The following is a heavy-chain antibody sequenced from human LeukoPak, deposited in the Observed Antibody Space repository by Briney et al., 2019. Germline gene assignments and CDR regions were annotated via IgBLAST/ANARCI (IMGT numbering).Heavy chain of an antibody. CDR3: AKAFGELSYYYYMDV. CDR1: GFTFSSYG. Sequence: GGSLRLSCAASGFTFSSYGMHWVRQAPGKGLEWVAFIRYDGSNKYYADSVKGRFTISRDNSKNTLYLQMNSLRAEDTAVYYCAKAFGELSYYYYMDVWGKGTTVTISS. V-gene: IGHV3-30*02. J-gene: IGHJ6*03. D-gene: IGHD3-10*01. CDR2: IRYDGSNK.